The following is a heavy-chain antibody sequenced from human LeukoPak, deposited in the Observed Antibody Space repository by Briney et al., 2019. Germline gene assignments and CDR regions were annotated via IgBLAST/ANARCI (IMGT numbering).Heavy chain of an antibody. CDR3: AGPPQASSFDI. J-gene: IGHJ3*02. Sequence: GGSLRLSCAAYGFTFSSYGMHWVRQAPGKGLEWVSYISSSGSTIYYADSVKGRFTISRDNAKNSLFLQMNSLRAEDTAVYYCAGPPQASSFDIWGQGTMVTVSS. CDR1: GFTFSSYG. CDR2: ISSSGSTI. D-gene: IGHD3-10*01. V-gene: IGHV3-48*04.